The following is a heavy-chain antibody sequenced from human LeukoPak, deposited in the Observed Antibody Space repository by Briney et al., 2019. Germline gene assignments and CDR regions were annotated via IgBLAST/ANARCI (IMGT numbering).Heavy chain of an antibody. CDR2: ISYDGSNK. CDR1: GFTFSSYG. CDR3: ARAGYYRFDY. Sequence: PGRSLRLSCAASGFTFSSYGMHWVRQAPGKGLEWVAVISYDGSNKYYADSVKGRFTISRDNAKNTLYLQMNSLRGDDTAVYYCARAGYYRFDYWGQGTLVTVSS. D-gene: IGHD1-26*01. V-gene: IGHV3-30*03. J-gene: IGHJ4*02.